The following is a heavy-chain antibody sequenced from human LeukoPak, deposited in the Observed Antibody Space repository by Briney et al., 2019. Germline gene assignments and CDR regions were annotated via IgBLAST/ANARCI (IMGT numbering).Heavy chain of an antibody. CDR1: GFIFSTYW. V-gene: IGHV3-7*03. CDR2: IKQDGSET. CDR3: ARDRSVRGAVTTYPSNWFDP. D-gene: IGHD4-4*01. J-gene: IGHJ5*02. Sequence: GGSLRLSCAGSGFIFSTYWMSWVRQAPGKGLEWVANIKQDGSETYYVDSVKGRFTISRDNAKNSLYLQMNSLRAEDTAVYYCARDRSVRGAVTTYPSNWFDPWGQGTLVTVSS.